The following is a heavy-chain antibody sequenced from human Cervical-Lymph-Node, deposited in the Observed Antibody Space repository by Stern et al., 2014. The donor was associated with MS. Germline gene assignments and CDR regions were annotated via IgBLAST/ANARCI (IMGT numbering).Heavy chain of an antibody. Sequence: QVQLVESGPGLVRPSETLSLTCTVSGGSFSRGAYYWNWIRQPPGKGLEWIGSISYSGITYYNPALKTPVTVSVDAPKHQFSLELSSVAATDTAVYYCARRSGRVDMIVNSYYGMDVWGQGTTVTVSS. V-gene: IGHV4-39*01. CDR2: ISYSGIT. J-gene: IGHJ6*02. D-gene: IGHD3-22*01. CDR1: GGSFSRGAYY. CDR3: ARRSGRVDMIVNSYYGMDV.